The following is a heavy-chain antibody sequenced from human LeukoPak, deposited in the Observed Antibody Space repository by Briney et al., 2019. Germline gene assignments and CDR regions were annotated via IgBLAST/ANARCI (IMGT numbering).Heavy chain of an antibody. J-gene: IGHJ6*04. CDR1: GFTFSSYE. V-gene: IGHV3-48*03. CDR3: AKDRAQLVGLPDV. CDR2: ISSSGSTI. Sequence: GSLRLSCAASGFTFSSYEMNWVRQAPGKGLEWVSYISSSGSTIYYADSVKGRFTISRDNSKNTLYLQMNSLRAEDTAVYYCAKDRAQLVGLPDVWGKGTTVTISS. D-gene: IGHD5-12*01.